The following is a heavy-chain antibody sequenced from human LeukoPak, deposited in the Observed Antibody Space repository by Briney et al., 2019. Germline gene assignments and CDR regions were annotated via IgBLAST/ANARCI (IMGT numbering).Heavy chain of an antibody. D-gene: IGHD1-14*01. CDR2: ISGSGVST. CDR1: GFTFSSYA. J-gene: IGHJ4*02. Sequence: GGSLRLSCAASGFTFSSYAMSWVRQAPGKGLEWVSAISGSGVSTYYADSVKGRFTVSRDNSKNTLYLQMSSLRAEDTAVYYCAKDTGRLSTPTFDYWGQGTLVTVSS. CDR3: AKDTGRLSTPTFDY. V-gene: IGHV3-23*01.